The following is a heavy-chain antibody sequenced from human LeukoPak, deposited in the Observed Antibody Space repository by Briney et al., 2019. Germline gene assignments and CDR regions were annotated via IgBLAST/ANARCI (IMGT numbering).Heavy chain of an antibody. D-gene: IGHD1-26*01. V-gene: IGHV3-30*02. Sequence: GGSLRLSCAASGCTFSSYGRHWVRQAPGKGLERVAVIRYDGSNKYYADSVKGRFTISRDNSKNKLYLQLNSLTAEETAVYYCAKDRADSGSFGYWGQGTLVTVSS. CDR3: AKDRADSGSFGY. J-gene: IGHJ4*02. CDR1: GCTFSSYG. CDR2: IRYDGSNK.